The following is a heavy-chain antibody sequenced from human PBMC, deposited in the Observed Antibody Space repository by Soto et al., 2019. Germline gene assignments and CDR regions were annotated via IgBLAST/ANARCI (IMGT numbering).Heavy chain of an antibody. V-gene: IGHV4-39*01. CDR2: IYYSGST. D-gene: IGHD6-13*01. Sequence: PSETLSLTCTVSGGSISSSSYYWGWIRQPPGKGLEWIGSIYYSGSTYYNPSLKSRVTISVDTSKNQFSLKLSSVTAADTAVYYCASSASSSWYFYYYYGMDVWGQGTTVT. CDR3: ASSASSSWYFYYYYGMDV. J-gene: IGHJ6*02. CDR1: GGSISSSSYY.